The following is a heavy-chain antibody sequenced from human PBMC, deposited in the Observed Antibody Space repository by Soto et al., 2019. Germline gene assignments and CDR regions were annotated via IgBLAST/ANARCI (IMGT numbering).Heavy chain of an antibody. D-gene: IGHD3-10*01. V-gene: IGHV3-30*03. CDR3: AAQEELLWFGGPAFDI. Sequence: GGSLRLSCAASGFTFSSYGMHWVRQAPGKGLEWVAVISYDGSNKYYADSVKGRFTISRDNSKNTLYLQMNSLRAEDTAVYYCAAQEELLWFGGPAFDIWGQGTMVTVSS. CDR2: ISYDGSNK. CDR1: GFTFSSYG. J-gene: IGHJ3*02.